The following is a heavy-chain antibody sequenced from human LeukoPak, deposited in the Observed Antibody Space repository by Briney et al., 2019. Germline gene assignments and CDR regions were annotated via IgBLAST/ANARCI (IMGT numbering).Heavy chain of an antibody. J-gene: IGHJ4*02. CDR3: ARSPTGSGSYYGLDY. V-gene: IGHV1-46*01. Sequence: ASVKVSCKAPGYTFTSYYMHWVRQAPGQGLERVAIINPNPSGGSTSYAQKFQGRVTMTRDMSTSTVYMEVSSLRSEDTAVYYCARSPTGSGSYYGLDYWGQGTLVTVSS. D-gene: IGHD1-26*01. CDR1: GYTFTSYY. CDR2: INPNPSGGST.